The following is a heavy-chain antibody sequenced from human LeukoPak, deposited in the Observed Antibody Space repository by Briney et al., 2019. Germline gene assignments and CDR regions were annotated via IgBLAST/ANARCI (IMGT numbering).Heavy chain of an antibody. D-gene: IGHD6-13*01. CDR1: GGSISSSTYC. CDR2: IFYSGRT. CDR3: ARDILATSIAAPYY. V-gene: IGHV4-39*07. Sequence: PSETLSLTCTVSGGSISSSTYCWGWIRQPPGKGLEWIGSIFYSGRTYCNPSLKSRVTMSVDTSKNQFSLRLSSVNAADTAVYYCARDILATSIAAPYYWGQGTLVTVSS. J-gene: IGHJ4*02.